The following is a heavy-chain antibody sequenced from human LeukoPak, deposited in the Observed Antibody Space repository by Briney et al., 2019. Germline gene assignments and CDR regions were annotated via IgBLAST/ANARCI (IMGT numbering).Heavy chain of an antibody. CDR3: ARWGSYCSSPTCYSYFDY. CDR1: GFTLSNYG. D-gene: IGHD2-2*01. Sequence: GGSLRLSCTVSGFTLSNYGMNWVRQAPGEGLEWISYISRSAEIIYYADSVKGRFTISRDNAKNSLYLQMNSLRAEDTAVYYCARWGSYCSSPTCYSYFDYWGQGTLVTVSS. J-gene: IGHJ4*02. V-gene: IGHV3-48*03. CDR2: ISRSAEII.